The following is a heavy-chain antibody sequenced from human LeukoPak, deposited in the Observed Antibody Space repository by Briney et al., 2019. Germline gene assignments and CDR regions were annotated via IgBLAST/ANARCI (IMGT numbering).Heavy chain of an antibody. CDR3: ARDLFFRGSYGMDV. Sequence: SETLSLTCTVSGGSISTYYWSWIRQSPGKGLEWIGYIYYSGSTNYNPSLKSRVTISVDTSKNQFSLKLSSVTAADTAVYYCARDLFFRGSYGMDVWGQGTTVTVSS. CDR2: IYYSGST. D-gene: IGHD3-3*01. J-gene: IGHJ6*02. CDR1: GGSISTYY. V-gene: IGHV4-59*01.